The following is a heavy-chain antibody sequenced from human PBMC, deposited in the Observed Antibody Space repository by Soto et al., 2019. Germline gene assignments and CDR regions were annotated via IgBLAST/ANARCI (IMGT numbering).Heavy chain of an antibody. D-gene: IGHD4-17*01. J-gene: IGHJ5*02. CDR1: GGSISSYY. CDR3: AGVPCDYGGKKGACWFDP. Sequence: QVQLQESGPGLVKPSETLSLTCTVSGGSISSYYWSWIRQPPGKGLEWIGYIYYSGSTNYNPSLKIRVTTSVDTSKTQFSLKLSSVTAADTAVYYCAGVPCDYGGKKGACWFDPWGQGTLVTVSS. CDR2: IYYSGST. V-gene: IGHV4-59*01.